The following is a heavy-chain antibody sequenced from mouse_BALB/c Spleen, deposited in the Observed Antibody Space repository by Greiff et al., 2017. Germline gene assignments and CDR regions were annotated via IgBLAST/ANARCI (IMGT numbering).Heavy chain of an antibody. D-gene: IGHD1-2*01. CDR1: GFTFTDYY. V-gene: IGHV7-3*02. CDR3: ARDNYYDYLAWFAY. J-gene: IGHJ3*01. Sequence: EVMLVESGGGLVQPGGSLRLSCATSGFTFTDYYMSWVRQPPGKALEWLGFIRNKANGYTTEYSASVKGRFTISRDNSQSILYLQMNTLRAEDSATYYCARDNYYDYLAWFAYWGQGTLVTVSA. CDR2: IRNKANGYTT.